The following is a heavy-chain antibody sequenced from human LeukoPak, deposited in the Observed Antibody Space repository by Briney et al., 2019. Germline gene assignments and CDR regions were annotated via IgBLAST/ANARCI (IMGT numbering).Heavy chain of an antibody. CDR1: GYSFTSYW. J-gene: IGHJ4*02. Sequence: GQCLKISCKGSGYSFTSYWIGWVRQMPGKGLEWMGIIYPGDSDTRYSPSFQGQVTISADKSISTAYRQWSRLKASDTAMYYCARHPHDSSGYYDYWGQGTLVTVSS. CDR3: ARHPHDSSGYYDY. V-gene: IGHV5-51*01. D-gene: IGHD3-22*01. CDR2: IYPGDSDT.